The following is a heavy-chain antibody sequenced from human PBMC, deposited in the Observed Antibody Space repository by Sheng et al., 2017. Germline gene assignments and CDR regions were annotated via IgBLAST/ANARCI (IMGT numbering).Heavy chain of an antibody. CDR3: ARLYKSSYSSGSYWGGVPRDYYNYMDV. D-gene: IGHD3-10*01. CDR1: GLTVSSNY. Sequence: EVQLAESGGGLIQPGGSLRLSCAASGLTVSSNYMTWVRQAPGKGLEWVSLIYSGGSTYYADSVQGRFTISRDIPSNTLYLQMISLRADDTAVYYCARLYKSSYSSGSYWGGVPRDYYNYMDVWGPGDHGHRLL. J-gene: IGHJ6*03. CDR2: IYSGGST. V-gene: IGHV3-53*01.